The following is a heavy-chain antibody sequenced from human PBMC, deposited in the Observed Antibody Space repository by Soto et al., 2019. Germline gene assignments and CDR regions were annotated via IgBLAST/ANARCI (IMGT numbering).Heavy chain of an antibody. D-gene: IGHD3-16*02. CDR3: ARDPSIMITFGGVIVPPDAFDI. J-gene: IGHJ3*02. Sequence: ASVKVSCKASGYTFTSYYMHWVRQAPGQGLEWMGWINPNSGGTNYAQKFQGRVTMTRDTSISTAYMELSRLRSDDTAVYYCARDPSIMITFGGVIVPPDAFDIWGQGTMVTVSS. CDR1: GYTFTSYY. V-gene: IGHV1-2*02. CDR2: INPNSGGT.